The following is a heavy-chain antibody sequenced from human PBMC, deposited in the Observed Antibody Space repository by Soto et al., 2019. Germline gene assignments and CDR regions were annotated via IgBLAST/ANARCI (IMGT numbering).Heavy chain of an antibody. Sequence: GGSLRLSCAASGFTFDDYAMHWVRQPPGKGLEWVSGISWNSDNKKYADSVKGRFSISRDNAKNSLHLQMESLRPEDTALYYCAKESQANLGTGGFEDWGQGRPVTVSS. CDR1: GFTFDDYA. CDR2: ISWNSDNK. D-gene: IGHD7-27*01. J-gene: IGHJ4*02. V-gene: IGHV3-9*01. CDR3: AKESQANLGTGGFED.